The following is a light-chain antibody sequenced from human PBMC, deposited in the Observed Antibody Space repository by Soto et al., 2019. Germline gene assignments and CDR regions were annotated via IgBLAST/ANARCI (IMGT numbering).Light chain of an antibody. J-gene: IGLJ2*01. CDR3: QSYDSSLSGSV. V-gene: IGLV1-40*01. CDR2: GNS. Sequence: QSVLTQPPSVSGPPGQRVTISCTGSSSNIGAGYDVHWYQQLPGTAPKLLIYGNSNRPSGVPDRFSGSKSGTSASLAITGIQAEDEADYYCQSYDSSLSGSVFGGGTKLTVL. CDR1: SSNIGAGYD.